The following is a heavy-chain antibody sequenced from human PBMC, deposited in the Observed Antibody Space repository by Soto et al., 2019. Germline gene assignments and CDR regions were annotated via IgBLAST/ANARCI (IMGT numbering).Heavy chain of an antibody. CDR2: GYHGGNT. CDR3: ARHLSGYGYLYFEY. CDR1: GGSISSNSYY. Sequence: QLQLQESGPGLVKPSETQSLTCTVSGGSISSNSYYWAWIRQPPGKGLEWIGSGYHGGNTYYNPSHKSRVTISVDTSTNQFSLKLNSVTAADTAVYYSARHLSGYGYLYFEYWGQGILVTVSS. J-gene: IGHJ4*02. D-gene: IGHD5-18*01. V-gene: IGHV4-39*01.